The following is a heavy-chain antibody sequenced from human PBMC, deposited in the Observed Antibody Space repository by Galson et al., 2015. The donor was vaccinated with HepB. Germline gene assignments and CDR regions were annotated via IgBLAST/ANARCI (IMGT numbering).Heavy chain of an antibody. J-gene: IGHJ4*02. CDR3: ARDTSYGDTSLFY. V-gene: IGHV1-18*01. D-gene: IGHD4-17*01. CDR1: GYTFPDYD. Sequence: SVKVSCKASGYTFPDYDISWVRQAPGQGLEWMGWISAYNGKTNYAQKLQGRVTLTTDTSTNTVYMELRSLRSDDTAVYYCARDTSYGDTSLFYWGQGTLVAVSS. CDR2: ISAYNGKT.